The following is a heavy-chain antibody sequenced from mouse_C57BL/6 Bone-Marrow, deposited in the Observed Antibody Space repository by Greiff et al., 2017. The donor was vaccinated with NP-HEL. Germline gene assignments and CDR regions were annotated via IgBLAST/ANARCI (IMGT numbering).Heavy chain of an antibody. D-gene: IGHD2-3*01. J-gene: IGHJ4*01. Sequence: QVQLQQPGAELVRPGTSVKLSCKASGYTFTSYWMHWVKQRPGQGLEWIGVIDPSDSYTNYNQKFKGKATLTVDTSSSTAYMQLSSLTSEDSAVYYCARERDDGYYDAMDYWGQGTSVTVSS. V-gene: IGHV1-59*01. CDR3: ARERDDGYYDAMDY. CDR1: GYTFTSYW. CDR2: IDPSDSYT.